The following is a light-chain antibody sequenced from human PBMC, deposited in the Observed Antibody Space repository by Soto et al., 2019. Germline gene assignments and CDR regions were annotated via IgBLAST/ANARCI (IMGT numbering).Light chain of an antibody. CDR3: MQSIRWWT. Sequence: DVVLTQTPLTLSVTPGQPASISCKSSQDLLHSDGRTYLYWYLQKPSQPPQLLIYEVSNRFSGVHQRLSGSGSETDFTLTISRVETEDVGVYYCMQSIRWWTVGQGTKVEI. V-gene: IGKV2D-29*01. J-gene: IGKJ1*01. CDR1: QDLLHSDGRTY. CDR2: EVS.